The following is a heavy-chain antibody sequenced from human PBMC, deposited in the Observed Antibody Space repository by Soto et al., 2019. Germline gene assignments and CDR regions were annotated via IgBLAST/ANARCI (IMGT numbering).Heavy chain of an antibody. V-gene: IGHV3-66*01. J-gene: IGHJ6*03. CDR1: GFTVSSNY. CDR2: IYSGGST. CDR3: ARDRSTVDSPYDYYYYYMDV. D-gene: IGHD1-26*01. Sequence: GGSLRLSCAASGFTVSSNYMSWVRQAPGKGLEWVSVIYSGGSTYYADSVKGRFTISRDNSKNTLYLQMNSLRAEDTAVYYCARDRSTVDSPYDYYYYYMDVWGKGTTVTVSS.